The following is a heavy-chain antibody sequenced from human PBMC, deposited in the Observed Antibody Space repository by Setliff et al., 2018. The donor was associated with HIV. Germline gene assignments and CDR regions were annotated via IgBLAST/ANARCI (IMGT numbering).Heavy chain of an antibody. J-gene: IGHJ4*02. CDR2: MSYDGNNK. Sequence: GGSLRLSCAASGFIFSSYAMHWVRQAPGKGLEWVAVMSYDGNNKYYADSVKGRFIISRDNSKNTLYLQMNSLRAEDTAVYYCARYQWELLKGAIDYWGQGTLVTVSS. CDR3: ARYQWELLKGAIDY. CDR1: GFIFSSYA. V-gene: IGHV3-30*07. D-gene: IGHD1-26*01.